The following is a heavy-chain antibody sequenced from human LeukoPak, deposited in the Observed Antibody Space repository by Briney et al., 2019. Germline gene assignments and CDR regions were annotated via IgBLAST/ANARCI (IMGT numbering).Heavy chain of an antibody. D-gene: IGHD1-1*01. Sequence: GGSLRLSCAASGSTFSSHTMNWVRQAPGKGLEWVSYISSTSSVIYYADSVKGRFTISRDNSKNTLYLQMNSLRAEDTAVYYCAKDTTGTHRYYYYYMDVWGKGTTVTVSS. J-gene: IGHJ6*03. CDR1: GSTFSSHT. CDR2: ISSTSSVI. CDR3: AKDTTGTHRYYYYYMDV. V-gene: IGHV3-48*01.